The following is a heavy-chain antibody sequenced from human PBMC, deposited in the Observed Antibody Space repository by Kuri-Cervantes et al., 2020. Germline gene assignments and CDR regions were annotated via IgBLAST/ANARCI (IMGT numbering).Heavy chain of an antibody. CDR2: INHSGST. CDR1: GGSVSSGRYY. Sequence: SETLCLTCTASGGSVSSGRYYWSWIRQPPGKGLEWIGEINHSGSTNYNPSLKSRVTISVDTSKNQFSLKLSSVTAADTAVYYCARGHCSGGSCYDYWGQGTLVTVSS. D-gene: IGHD2-15*01. CDR3: ARGHCSGGSCYDY. V-gene: IGHV4-61*01. J-gene: IGHJ4*02.